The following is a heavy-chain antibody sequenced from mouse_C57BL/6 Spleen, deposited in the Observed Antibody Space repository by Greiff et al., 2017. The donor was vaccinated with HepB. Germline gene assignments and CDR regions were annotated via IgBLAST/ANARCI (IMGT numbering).Heavy chain of an antibody. V-gene: IGHV1-52*01. J-gene: IGHJ2*01. CDR3: ARSDGYYMGYDY. D-gene: IGHD2-3*01. CDR1: GYTFTSYW. Sequence: VQLQQSGAELVRPGSSVKLSCKASGYTFTSYWMHWVKQRPIQGLEWIGNIDPSDSETHYNQKFKDKATLTVDKSSSTAYMQLSSLTSEDSAVYYCARSDGYYMGYDYWGQGTTLTVSS. CDR2: IDPSDSET.